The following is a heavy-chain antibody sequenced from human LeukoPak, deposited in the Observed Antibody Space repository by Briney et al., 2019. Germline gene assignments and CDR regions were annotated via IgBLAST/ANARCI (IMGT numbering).Heavy chain of an antibody. CDR3: AKDEFVASDFTGAFDI. CDR2: ISWKSGSI. Sequence: PGGSLRLSCAASGFTFDDYAMHWVRQAPGKGLEWVSGISWKSGSIGYADSVKGRFTISRDNAKNSLFLQMNSLRAEDMALYYCAKDEFVASDFTGAFDIWGQGTMVTVSS. D-gene: IGHD2-8*02. V-gene: IGHV3-9*03. J-gene: IGHJ3*02. CDR1: GFTFDDYA.